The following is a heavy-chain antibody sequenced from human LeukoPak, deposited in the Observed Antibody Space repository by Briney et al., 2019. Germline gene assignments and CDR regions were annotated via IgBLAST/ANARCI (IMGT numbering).Heavy chain of an antibody. V-gene: IGHV3-74*01. CDR3: ARGRADYDFWSGYYHYMDV. J-gene: IGHJ6*03. D-gene: IGHD3-3*01. CDR2: IKTDGSST. CDR1: GFTFSSNW. Sequence: GGPLRLSCAASGFTFSSNWMHWVRQVTGKGLVWVSRIKTDGSSTSYVDSVKGRFTISRDNAKNTLYLQMNSLRAEDTAVYYCARGRADYDFWSGYYHYMDVWGKGTTVTVS.